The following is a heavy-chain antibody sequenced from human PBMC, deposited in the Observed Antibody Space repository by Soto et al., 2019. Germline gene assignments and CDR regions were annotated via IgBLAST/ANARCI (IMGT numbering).Heavy chain of an antibody. V-gene: IGHV1-46*01. CDR1: GYSFTNFH. CDR2: IDPSGGIT. J-gene: IGHJ4*02. Sequence: QVQLSQFGAEVKKPGASVKVSCKASGYSFTNFHIHWVRQAPGQGLELMGMIDPSGGITRDAQRLQRRIAMTRDASMSTVYMELRSLTSEDTAVYYRARDVIGHDNDESIGDYVDHWGQGTQVSVAS. D-gene: IGHD2-8*01. CDR3: ARDVIGHDNDESIGDYVDH.